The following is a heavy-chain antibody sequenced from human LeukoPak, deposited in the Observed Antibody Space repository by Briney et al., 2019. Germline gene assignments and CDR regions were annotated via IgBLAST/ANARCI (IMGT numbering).Heavy chain of an antibody. V-gene: IGHV4-39*07. J-gene: IGHJ4*02. CDR1: GGSISSSSYY. Sequence: SETLSLTCTVSGGSISSSSYYWGWIRQPPGKGLEWIGEINHSGSTNYNPSLKSRVTISVDTSKNQFSLKLSSVTAADTAVYYCARRQPPYYYDSSGLGYWGQGTLVTVSS. D-gene: IGHD3-22*01. CDR2: INHSGST. CDR3: ARRQPPYYYDSSGLGY.